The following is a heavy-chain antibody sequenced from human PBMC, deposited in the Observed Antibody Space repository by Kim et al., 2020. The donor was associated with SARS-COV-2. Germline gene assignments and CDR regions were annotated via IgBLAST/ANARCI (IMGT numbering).Heavy chain of an antibody. Sequence: SSPSFQGHVPISADKSISTAYLQWSSLKASDTAMYYCARQNYGSGVYVDYWGQGTLVTVSS. D-gene: IGHD3-10*01. J-gene: IGHJ4*02. V-gene: IGHV5-10-1*01. CDR3: ARQNYGSGVYVDY.